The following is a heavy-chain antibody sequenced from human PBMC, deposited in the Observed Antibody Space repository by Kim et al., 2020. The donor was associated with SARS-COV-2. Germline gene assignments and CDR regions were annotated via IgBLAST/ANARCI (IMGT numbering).Heavy chain of an antibody. D-gene: IGHD3-22*01. V-gene: IGHV3-9*01. J-gene: IGHJ1*01. Sequence: GGSLRLSCAASGFTFGDYAMHWVRQAPGKGLEWVSGISWNSGSIGYADSVKGRFTISRDNAKNSLYLQMNSLRAEDTALYYCAKVYSSGYYFTAEYFQHWGQGTLVTVSS. CDR2: ISWNSGSI. CDR1: GFTFGDYA. CDR3: AKVYSSGYYFTAEYFQH.